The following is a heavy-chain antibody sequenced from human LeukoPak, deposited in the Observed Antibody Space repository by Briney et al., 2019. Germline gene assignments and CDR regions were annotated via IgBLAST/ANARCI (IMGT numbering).Heavy chain of an antibody. CDR1: GYSFTSYW. CDR2: IYPGDSDT. Sequence: GESLKISSKGSGYSFTSYWITWVRQMPGKGLEWMGIIYPGDSDTRYSPSFQGQVTISADKSISTAYLQWSSLKASDTAMYYCARRPSSGWYYFDYWGQGTLVTVSS. J-gene: IGHJ4*02. CDR3: ARRPSSGWYYFDY. V-gene: IGHV5-51*01. D-gene: IGHD6-19*01.